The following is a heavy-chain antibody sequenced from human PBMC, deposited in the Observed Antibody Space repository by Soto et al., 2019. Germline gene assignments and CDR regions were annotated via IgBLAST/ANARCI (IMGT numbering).Heavy chain of an antibody. J-gene: IGHJ4*02. CDR3: AKDGGYAYYDSSGYYFGY. Sequence: GGSLRLSCAASGFTFSSYAMNWVRQAPGKGLEWVSAISGSGGSTYYADSVKGRFTISRDNSKSTLYLQMNSLRAEDTAVYYCAKDGGYAYYDSSGYYFGYWGQGTLVTVSS. V-gene: IGHV3-23*01. CDR1: GFTFSSYA. CDR2: ISGSGGST. D-gene: IGHD3-22*01.